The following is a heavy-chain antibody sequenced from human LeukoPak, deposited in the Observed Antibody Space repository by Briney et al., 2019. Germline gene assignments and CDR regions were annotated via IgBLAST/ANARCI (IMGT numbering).Heavy chain of an antibody. CDR3: ARVVYGVPRQVYFDY. D-gene: IGHD4-17*01. V-gene: IGHV4-59*01. CDR1: GGSISSYY. J-gene: IGHJ4*02. Sequence: SETLSLTCTVSGGSISSYYWSWIRQPPGKALEWIGYIYYSGTTNYNPSLKSRVTISVDTPKNQFSLKLSSVTAADTAVYYCARVVYGVPRQVYFDYWGQGTLVTVSS. CDR2: IYYSGTT.